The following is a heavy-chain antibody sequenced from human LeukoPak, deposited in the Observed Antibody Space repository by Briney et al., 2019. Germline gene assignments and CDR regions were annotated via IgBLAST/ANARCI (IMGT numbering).Heavy chain of an antibody. Sequence: GGSLRLSCAASRFTFSSYSMNWVRQAPGKGLEWVSSISSSSSYIYYADSVKGRFTISRDNAKNSLYLQMNSLRAEDTAVYYCARVRRTISYAFDIWGQGTMVTVSS. J-gene: IGHJ3*02. D-gene: IGHD3-3*01. V-gene: IGHV3-21*01. CDR1: RFTFSSYS. CDR2: ISSSSSYI. CDR3: ARVRRTISYAFDI.